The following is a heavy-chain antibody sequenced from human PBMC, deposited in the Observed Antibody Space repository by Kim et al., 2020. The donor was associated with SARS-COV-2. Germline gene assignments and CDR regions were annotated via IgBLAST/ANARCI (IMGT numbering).Heavy chain of an antibody. V-gene: IGHV5-51*01. CDR2: IYPGDSDT. Sequence: GESLKISCKGSGYSFTSYWIGWVRQMPGKGLEWMGIIYPGDSDTRYSPSFQGQVTISADKSISTAYLQWSSLKASDTAMYYCAGQGIYDILTGYYFGWFDPWGQGTLVTVSS. CDR1: GYSFTSYW. D-gene: IGHD3-9*01. CDR3: AGQGIYDILTGYYFGWFDP. J-gene: IGHJ5*02.